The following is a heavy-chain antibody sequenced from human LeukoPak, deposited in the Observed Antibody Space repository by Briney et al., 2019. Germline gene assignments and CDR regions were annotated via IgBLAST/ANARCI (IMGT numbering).Heavy chain of an antibody. J-gene: IGHJ4*02. CDR3: AKGEFLEYTAMVDDY. CDR1: GFTFSSYG. V-gene: IGHV3-30*18. Sequence: GSLRLSCAASGFTFSSYGMHWVRQAPGKGLEWVAVISYDGSNKYYADSVKGRFTISRDKSKNTLYLQMNSLRAEDTAVYYCAKGEFLEYTAMVDDYWGQGTLVTVSS. CDR2: ISYDGSNK. D-gene: IGHD5-18*01.